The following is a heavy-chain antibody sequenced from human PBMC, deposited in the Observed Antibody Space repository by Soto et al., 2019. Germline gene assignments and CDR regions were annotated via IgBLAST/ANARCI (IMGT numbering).Heavy chain of an antibody. J-gene: IGHJ6*02. Sequence: ASVKVSCKASGYTFSNFGLSWVRQAPGQGLDWMGWISAYNGNTKYAQDLQGRVTMTTDTSTSTAYMELRSLRSDDTAMYYCARFSGGSYNTYYFYYGMDVWGQGTTVTVSS. CDR3: ARFSGGSYNTYYFYYGMDV. CDR1: GYTFSNFG. CDR2: ISAYNGNT. D-gene: IGHD2-15*01. V-gene: IGHV1-18*01.